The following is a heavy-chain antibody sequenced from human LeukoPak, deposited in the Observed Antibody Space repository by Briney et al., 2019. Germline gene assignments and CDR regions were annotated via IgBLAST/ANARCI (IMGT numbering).Heavy chain of an antibody. D-gene: IGHD1/OR15-1a*01. CDR1: GYTFTSYG. CDR3: ANNPVYWYFDL. V-gene: IGHV1-18*01. J-gene: IGHJ2*01. CDR2: ISAYNGNT. Sequence: ASVKVSCKASGYTFTSYGISWVRQAPGQGLEWMGCISAYNGNTNYAQKLQGRVTMTTDTSTSTAYMELRSLRSEDTAVYYCANNPVYWYFDLWGRGTLVTVSS.